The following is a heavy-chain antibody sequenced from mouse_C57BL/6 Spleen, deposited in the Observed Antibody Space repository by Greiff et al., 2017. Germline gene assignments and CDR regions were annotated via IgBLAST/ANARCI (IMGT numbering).Heavy chain of an antibody. CDR1: GFSLTSYA. V-gene: IGHV2-9-1*01. Sequence: VQLQQSGPGLVAPSQSLSITCTVSGFSLTSYAISWVRQPPGKGLEWLGVIWTGGGTNYNSALKSRLSISKDNSKSQVFLKMNSLQTDDTARYYCARNCYDGYSYYFDYWGQGTTLTVSS. J-gene: IGHJ2*01. CDR2: IWTGGGT. CDR3: ARNCYDGYSYYFDY. D-gene: IGHD2-3*01.